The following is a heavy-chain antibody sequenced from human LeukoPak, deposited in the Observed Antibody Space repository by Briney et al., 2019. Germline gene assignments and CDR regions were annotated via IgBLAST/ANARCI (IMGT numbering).Heavy chain of an antibody. CDR2: INQDGGEK. CDR1: GITFSDYW. CDR3: ASGMWEFDF. J-gene: IGHJ4*02. D-gene: IGHD1-26*01. V-gene: IGHV3-7*01. Sequence: GGSLRLSCAASGITFSDYWMTWVRQAPGKGLEWVANINQDGGEKYYVGSVKGRFTISRDNAKNSLYLQMNSLRAEDTAVYYCASGMWEFDFWGQGTLVTVSS.